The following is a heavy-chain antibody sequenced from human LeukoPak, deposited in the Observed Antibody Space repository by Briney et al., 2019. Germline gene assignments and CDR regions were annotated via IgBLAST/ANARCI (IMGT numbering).Heavy chain of an antibody. CDR3: AKRAAYCGGDCYSPFDY. D-gene: IGHD2-21*02. CDR1: GFTFSSYA. CDR2: ISGSGGST. J-gene: IGHJ4*02. V-gene: IGHV3-23*01. Sequence: GGSLRLSCAASGFTFSSYAMSWVRQAPGKGLEWVSAISGSGGSTCYADSVKGRFTISRDNSKNTLYLQMNSLRAEDTAVYYCAKRAAYCGGDCYSPFDYWGQGTLVTVSS.